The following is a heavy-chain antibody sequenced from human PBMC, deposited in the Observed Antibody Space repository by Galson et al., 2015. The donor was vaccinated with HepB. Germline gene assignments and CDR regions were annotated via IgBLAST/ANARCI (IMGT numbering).Heavy chain of an antibody. CDR1: DFTFEDYA. CDR3: AQDLTYYYGSGSYFVGMDV. J-gene: IGHJ6*02. V-gene: IGHV3-9*01. CDR2: LSSNSAFT. Sequence: SLRLSCAASDFTFEDYAMHWVRQVPGAPLESLSGLSSNSAFTPYAHSVMRRFPLSSDTAKSFLYLHLYSLRPEDTALYYCAQDLTYYYGSGSYFVGMDVWGQGTTVTVSS. D-gene: IGHD3-10*01.